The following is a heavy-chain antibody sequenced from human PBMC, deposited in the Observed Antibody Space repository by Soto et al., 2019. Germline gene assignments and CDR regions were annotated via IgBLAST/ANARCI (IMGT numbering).Heavy chain of an antibody. CDR3: ATFYGGDCTTTTCYGDFDY. CDR2: IIPLFGIT. J-gene: IGHJ4*02. CDR1: GGIFNRYS. V-gene: IGHV1-69*02. D-gene: IGHD2-2*01. Sequence: QVQLVQSGAEVTKPGSSVKVSCKASGGIFNRYSVSWVRQAPGQGLEWMGRIIPLFGITNYAQKFQGRVMITADKSTNTAYMEVNGLRSEDTALYYCATFYGGDCTTTTCYGDFDYWGQGTLVTVTS.